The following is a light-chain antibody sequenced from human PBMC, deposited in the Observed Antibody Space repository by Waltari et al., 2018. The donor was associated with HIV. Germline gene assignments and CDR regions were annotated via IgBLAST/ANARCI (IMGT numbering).Light chain of an antibody. V-gene: IGKV3-11*01. CDR2: DAS. CDR3: QQRSNWPRMYT. CDR1: QSVSSN. Sequence: EIVLTQSPATLSLYPGERATLSCRASQSVSSNLAWYQQKPGQAPRLLIYDASNRATGIPGRFSGSGSGTDFTLTITSLEPEDFAVYYCQQRSNWPRMYTFGQGTKLEIK. J-gene: IGKJ2*01.